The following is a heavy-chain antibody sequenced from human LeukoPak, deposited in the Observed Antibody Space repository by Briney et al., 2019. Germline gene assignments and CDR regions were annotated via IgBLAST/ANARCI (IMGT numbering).Heavy chain of an antibody. CDR1: GGSISSDTYY. J-gene: IGHJ3*02. CDR3: ARDLSSSSEVDAFDI. CDR2: IYNSGST. V-gene: IGHV4-31*03. Sequence: PSETLSLTCTVSGGSISSDTYYWSWIRQQPGKGLEWIGYIYNSGSTYYNPSLKRRVTISVDTSKNQFSLKVSSVTATDTAVYYCARDLSSSSEVDAFDIWGQGTMVTVSS. D-gene: IGHD6-6*01.